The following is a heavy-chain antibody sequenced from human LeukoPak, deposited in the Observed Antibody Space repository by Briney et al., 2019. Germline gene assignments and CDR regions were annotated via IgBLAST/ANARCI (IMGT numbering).Heavy chain of an antibody. D-gene: IGHD3-10*01. Sequence: SVKVSCKVSGYILTELSMHWVRQAPGQGLEWMGGIIPIFGTANYAQKFQGRVTITADESTSTAYMELSRLRSDDTAVYYCATPMVRGHYDAFDIWGQGTMVTVSS. CDR1: GYILTELS. V-gene: IGHV1-69*13. CDR2: IIPIFGTA. CDR3: ATPMVRGHYDAFDI. J-gene: IGHJ3*02.